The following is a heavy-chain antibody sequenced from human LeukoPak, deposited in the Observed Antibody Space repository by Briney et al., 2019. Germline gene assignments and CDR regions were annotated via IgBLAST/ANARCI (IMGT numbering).Heavy chain of an antibody. CDR1: GFTFSSYA. CDR2: ISGSGGST. CDR3: AKVEQWLVHYYFDY. V-gene: IGHV3-23*01. D-gene: IGHD6-19*01. Sequence: GGSLRLSCAASGFTFSSYAMSWVRQAPGKGLEWVSAISGSGGSTYYAGSVKGRFTISRDNSKNTLYLQMNSLRAEDTAVYYCAKVEQWLVHYYFDYWGQGTLVTVSS. J-gene: IGHJ4*02.